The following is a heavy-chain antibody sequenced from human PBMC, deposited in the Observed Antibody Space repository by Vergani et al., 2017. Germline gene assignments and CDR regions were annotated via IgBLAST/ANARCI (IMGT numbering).Heavy chain of an antibody. CDR2: ISGSGGGT. CDR1: GLTFSSYA. Sequence: EVQLLESGGGLVQPGGSLRLSCAASGLTFSSYAMSWVRQAPGKGLGWVSAISGSGGGTYYADSVKGRFPISRHNTKNTLYLQMNSLRAEDTAVYYCAKYSSSWYRNYFQHWGQGTLVTVSS. J-gene: IGHJ1*01. V-gene: IGHV3-23*01. D-gene: IGHD6-13*01. CDR3: AKYSSSWYRNYFQH.